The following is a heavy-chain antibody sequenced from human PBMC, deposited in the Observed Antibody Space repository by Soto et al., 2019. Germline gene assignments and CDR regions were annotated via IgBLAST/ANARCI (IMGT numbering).Heavy chain of an antibody. CDR2: IIPILDVA. CDR3: AQLWFGELWHGMDV. J-gene: IGHJ6*02. V-gene: IGHV1-69*02. Sequence: QLVQSRAEVKKPGSSVKVSCKASGGDFNSYTISWVRQAPGQGPEWMGTIIPILDVAKNAQKFQGRVTITADKSTRTVYMELRRLRSDDTAIYYCAQLWFGELWHGMDVWGQGTTVTVSS. D-gene: IGHD3-10*01. CDR1: GGDFNSYT.